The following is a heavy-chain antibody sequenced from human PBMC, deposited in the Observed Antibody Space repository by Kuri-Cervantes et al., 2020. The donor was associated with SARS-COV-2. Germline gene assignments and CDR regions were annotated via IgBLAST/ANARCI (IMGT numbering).Heavy chain of an antibody. Sequence: SQTLSLTCAVYGGSFSGYYWSWIRQPPGKGLEWIGEINHSGSTNYNPSLKSRVTISVDTSKNQFSLKLSSVTAADTAVYYCARETYGSGDTYYYYYYGMDVWGQGTTVTVYS. J-gene: IGHJ6*02. V-gene: IGHV4-34*01. D-gene: IGHD3-10*01. CDR2: INHSGST. CDR3: ARETYGSGDTYYYYYYGMDV. CDR1: GGSFSGYY.